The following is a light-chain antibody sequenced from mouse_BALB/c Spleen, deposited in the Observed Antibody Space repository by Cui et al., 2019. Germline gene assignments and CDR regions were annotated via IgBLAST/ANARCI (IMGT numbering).Light chain of an antibody. CDR1: SGVSSSY. V-gene: IGKV4-58*01. Sequence: ENVLTQSPAIMAASLVQKVTMTCSASSGVSSSYLHWYQQKPGASPKPLIHRTSNLSSGVPARFSGGGSGTSYSLTISSVEAEDDATYYCQQWSGYPFTFGGGTKLEIK. J-gene: IGKJ1*01. CDR3: QQWSGYPFT. CDR2: RTS.